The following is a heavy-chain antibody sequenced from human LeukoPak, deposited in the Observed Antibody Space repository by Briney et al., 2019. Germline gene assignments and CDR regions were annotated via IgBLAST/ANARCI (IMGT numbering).Heavy chain of an antibody. V-gene: IGHV1-8*01. CDR2: MNPNSGNT. Sequence: PWASVKVSCKASGYTFTSYDINWVRQATGQGLEWMGWMNPNSGNTGYAQKFQGRVTMTRNTSISTAYMELSSLRSEDTAVYYCARGPSYGSGSTFRFAWEAKYYYFDYWGQGTLVTVSS. CDR1: GYTFTSYD. J-gene: IGHJ4*02. CDR3: ARGPSYGSGSTFRFAWEAKYYYFDY. D-gene: IGHD3-10*01.